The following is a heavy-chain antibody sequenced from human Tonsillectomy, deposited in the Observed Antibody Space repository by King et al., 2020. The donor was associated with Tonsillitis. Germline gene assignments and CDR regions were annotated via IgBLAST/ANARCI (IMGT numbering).Heavy chain of an antibody. V-gene: IGHV5-51*01. CDR1: GYSFTTYW. J-gene: IGHJ3*02. CDR2: IYPGDSDT. CDR3: ARGGRERCILRLSSVFDI. D-gene: IGHD5-24*01. Sequence: VQLVESGAEVKKPGESLKISCKGSGYSFTTYWIGWVRQMPGKGLEWMGIIYPGDSDTRYSPSFQGQVPMSADKSSSTAYLQWSSLKASDTAMYYCARGGRERCILRLSSVFDIWGQGTMVTVSS.